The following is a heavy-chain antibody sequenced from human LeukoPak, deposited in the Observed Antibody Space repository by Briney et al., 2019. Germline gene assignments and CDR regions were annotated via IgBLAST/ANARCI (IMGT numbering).Heavy chain of an antibody. J-gene: IGHJ4*02. CDR1: GGTFSSYA. V-gene: IGHV1-69*05. D-gene: IGHD2-15*01. CDR2: IIPIFGTA. Sequence: GASVKVSCKASGGTFSSYAISWVRQAPGQGLEWMGGIIPIFGTANYAQKFQGRVTITTDESTSTAYMELSSLRSEDTAVYYCARLEDPRGGRSDYWGQGTLVTVSS. CDR3: ARLEDPRGGRSDY.